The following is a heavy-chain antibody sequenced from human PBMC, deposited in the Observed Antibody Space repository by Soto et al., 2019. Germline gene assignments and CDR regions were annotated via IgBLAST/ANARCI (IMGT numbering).Heavy chain of an antibody. Sequence: GGSLRLSCAASGFTFSSYAMSWARQAPGKGLEWVSSISGSGGSTYYADSVKGRFTISRDNSKNTLYLQMNSLRAEDTAVYYCAKDGTTVTIFGMDVWGQGTTVTVSS. V-gene: IGHV3-23*01. CDR2: ISGSGGST. J-gene: IGHJ6*02. CDR1: GFTFSSYA. D-gene: IGHD4-17*01. CDR3: AKDGTTVTIFGMDV.